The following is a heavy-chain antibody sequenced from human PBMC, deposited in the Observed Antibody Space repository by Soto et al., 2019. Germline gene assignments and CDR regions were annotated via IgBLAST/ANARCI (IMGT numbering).Heavy chain of an antibody. V-gene: IGHV3-49*04. CDR1: GFTFGDYS. CDR3: PKYKWLRLKTLGG. Sequence: GSLRLSCTSSGFTFGDYSMSWVRQAPGRGLEWVGFIRSKAYGGTTEYAASVKGRFIISRDDSKSIAYLQMNSLKTEDTAVYYCPKYKWLRLKTLGGWGQGTLVTVYS. D-gene: IGHD5-12*01. CDR2: IRSKAYGGTT. J-gene: IGHJ4*02.